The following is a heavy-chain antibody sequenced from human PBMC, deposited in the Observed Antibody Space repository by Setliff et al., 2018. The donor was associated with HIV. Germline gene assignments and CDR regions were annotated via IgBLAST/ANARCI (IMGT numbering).Heavy chain of an antibody. V-gene: IGHV4-4*02. D-gene: IGHD3-10*01. CDR1: GGSISSSNW. J-gene: IGHJ5*02. CDR2: IYHSGST. CDR3: ARVKSIKTTLVRLWPRFDL. Sequence: KTSETLSLTCAVSGGSISSSNWWSWVRQPPGKGLEWIGEIYHSGSTNYNPSLQSRVTMSVDTSKNQFSLKVRSLTAADTGLYYCARVKSIKTTLVRLWPRFDLWGQGTQVTVSS.